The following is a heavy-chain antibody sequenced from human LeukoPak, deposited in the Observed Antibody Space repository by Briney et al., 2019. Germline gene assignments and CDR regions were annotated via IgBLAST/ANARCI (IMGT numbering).Heavy chain of an antibody. D-gene: IGHD3-10*01. CDR1: GYTFTTYY. V-gene: IGHV1-2*02. CDR3: ARARITMVRGVIDFQH. Sequence: ASVKVSCKASGYTFTTYYIHWVRQAPGQGLEWLGWINPNSGGTNSARKFQGRVTMTRDTSISTAYMDLIRLRSDDTAVYYCARARITMVRGVIDFQHWGQGTLVTVSS. J-gene: IGHJ1*01. CDR2: INPNSGGT.